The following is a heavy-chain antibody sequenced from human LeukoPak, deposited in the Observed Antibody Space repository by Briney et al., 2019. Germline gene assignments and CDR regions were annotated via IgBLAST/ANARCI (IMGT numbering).Heavy chain of an antibody. V-gene: IGHV3-74*01. CDR3: ARHLSGITGYTYGRGIDS. Sequence: GGSLRLSCAASGFTFSSYWMHWVRQAPGKGLVWVSRINSDGSSTSYADSVKGRFTISRDNSKNTLYLQMNSLRAEDTAVYYCARHLSGITGYTYGRGIDSWGQGTLVTVSS. D-gene: IGHD5-18*01. J-gene: IGHJ4*02. CDR2: INSDGSST. CDR1: GFTFSSYW.